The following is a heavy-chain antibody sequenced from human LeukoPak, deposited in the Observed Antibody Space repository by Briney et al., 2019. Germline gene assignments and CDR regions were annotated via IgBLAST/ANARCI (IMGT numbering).Heavy chain of an antibody. D-gene: IGHD3-10*01. J-gene: IGHJ4*02. CDR1: GGSISSYY. V-gene: IGHV4-59*01. CDR3: ARGQQYGSGSYHLVYFDY. Sequence: SETLSLTCTVSGGSISSYYWSWIRQPPGKGLEWIGYIYYSGSTNYNPSLKSRVTISVDTSKNQFSLKLSSVTAADTAVYYCARGQQYGSGSYHLVYFDYWGQGTLVTVSS. CDR2: IYYSGST.